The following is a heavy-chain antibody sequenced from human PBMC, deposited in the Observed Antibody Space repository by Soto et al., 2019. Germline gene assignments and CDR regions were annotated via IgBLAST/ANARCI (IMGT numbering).Heavy chain of an antibody. J-gene: IGHJ4*02. V-gene: IGHV1-69*01. CDR3: ARVGGIGAPPGTDY. CDR2: VIPILGQA. D-gene: IGHD6-6*01. Sequence: QVQLVQSGAEVKKPGSSVKVSCKASGGIFSSYAISWLRQAPGQGLEWMGAVIPILGQAYYAQDLQDRVSITAYESTRTTYMEMSSVRSQDAAVYFCARVGGIGAPPGTDYWGQGTLVTVSS. CDR1: GGIFSSYA.